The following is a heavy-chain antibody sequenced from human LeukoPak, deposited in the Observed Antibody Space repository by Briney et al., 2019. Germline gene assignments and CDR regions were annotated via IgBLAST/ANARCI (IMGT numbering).Heavy chain of an antibody. Sequence: PGGSLRLSCAASGFTFTSYTMNWVRQAPGKGLEWISYIRTSGGVVSYTESVRGRFTISTDSAKNSLYLQMNSLRDDDTAVYYCVRDQFYAFDVWGQGTMVTVSS. CDR3: VRDQFYAFDV. J-gene: IGHJ3*01. CDR2: IRTSGGVV. CDR1: GFTFTSYT. V-gene: IGHV3-48*02.